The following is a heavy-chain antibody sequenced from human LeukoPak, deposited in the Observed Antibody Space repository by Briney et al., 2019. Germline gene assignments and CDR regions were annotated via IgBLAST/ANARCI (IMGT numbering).Heavy chain of an antibody. V-gene: IGHV3-48*03. CDR3: ARDSGGHNYALDGFDI. CDR1: GFTFSTSE. D-gene: IGHD5-24*01. J-gene: IGHJ3*02. Sequence: GGSRRLSCAASGFTFSTSEINWVGQAPGKGLAWISYISSRGRTIFYAGSVKGRFIISRDNAKNSLYLQMNSLRAEDTAVYYCARDSGGHNYALDGFDIWGQGTMVTVSS. CDR2: ISSRGRTI.